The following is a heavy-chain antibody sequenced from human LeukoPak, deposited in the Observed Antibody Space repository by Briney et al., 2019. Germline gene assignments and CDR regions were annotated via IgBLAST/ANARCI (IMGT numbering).Heavy chain of an antibody. J-gene: IGHJ3*02. CDR1: GGSISSGGYY. CDR3: ARHTPLGYCSGGSCPGAHDAFDI. CDR2: IYYSGST. Sequence: AQTLSLTCTVSGGSISSGGYYWSCIRQHPGKGLEWIGFIYYSGSTYYNPSLKRRATITVDTSKNQFSLKLSSRTAADTAVYYCARHTPLGYCSGGSCPGAHDAFDIWGQGTMVTVSS. D-gene: IGHD2-15*01. V-gene: IGHV4-31*03.